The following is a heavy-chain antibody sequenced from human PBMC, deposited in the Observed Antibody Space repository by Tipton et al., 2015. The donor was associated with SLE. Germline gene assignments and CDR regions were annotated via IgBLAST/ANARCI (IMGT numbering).Heavy chain of an antibody. CDR2: ISSSSSYI. CDR1: GLTFSSYS. J-gene: IGHJ2*01. CDR3: VSQAGWYFDL. Sequence: SLRLSCAASGLTFSSYSMNWVRQAPGKGLEWVSSISSSSSYIYYADSVKGRFTISRDNAKNSLYLQMNSLRAEDTAVYYCVSQAGWYFDLWGRGTLVTVSS. V-gene: IGHV3-21*01.